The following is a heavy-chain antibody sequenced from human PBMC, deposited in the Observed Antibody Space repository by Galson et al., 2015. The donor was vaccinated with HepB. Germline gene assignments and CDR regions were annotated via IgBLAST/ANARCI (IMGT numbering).Heavy chain of an antibody. CDR2: ISGSGGST. Sequence: SLRLSCAASGFTFSSYAMSWVGEAPGKGLEWVSAISGSGGSTYYADSVKGRFTISRDNSKNTLYLQMNSLRAEDTAVYYCAKVSRGGRTTVVTPAWDYWGQGTLVTVSS. D-gene: IGHD4-23*01. CDR1: GFTFSSYA. J-gene: IGHJ4*02. CDR3: AKVSRGGRTTVVTPAWDY. V-gene: IGHV3-23*01.